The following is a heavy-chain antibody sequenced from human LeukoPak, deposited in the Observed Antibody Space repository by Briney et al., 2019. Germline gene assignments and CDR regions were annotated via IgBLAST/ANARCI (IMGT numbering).Heavy chain of an antibody. CDR3: ARAGYCSGGSCYSSYYYYGMDV. D-gene: IGHD2-15*01. CDR1: GGSFSGYY. CDR2: INHSGST. Sequence: PETLSLTCAVYGGSFSGYYWSWIRQPPGKGLEWIGEINHSGSTNYNPSLKSRVTISVDTSKNQFSLKLSSVTAADTAVYYCARAGYCSGGSCYSSYYYYGMDVWGQGTTVTVSS. V-gene: IGHV4-34*01. J-gene: IGHJ6*02.